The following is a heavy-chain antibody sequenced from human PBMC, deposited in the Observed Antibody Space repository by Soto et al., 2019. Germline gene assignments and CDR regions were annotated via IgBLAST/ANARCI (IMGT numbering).Heavy chain of an antibody. CDR2: IDPSDSQT. Sequence: GESLKSSCKGSGDSFAGYWITWVRQKPGKGLEWMGRIDPSDSQTYYSPSFRGHVTISVTKSITTVFLQWSSLRASDTAMYYCARQIYDSDTGPNFQYYFDSWGQGTPVTVSS. CDR1: GDSFAGYW. CDR3: ARQIYDSDTGPNFQYYFDS. V-gene: IGHV5-10-1*01. D-gene: IGHD3-22*01. J-gene: IGHJ4*02.